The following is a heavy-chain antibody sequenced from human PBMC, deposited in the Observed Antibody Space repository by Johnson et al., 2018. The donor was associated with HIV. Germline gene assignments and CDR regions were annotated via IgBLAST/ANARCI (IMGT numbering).Heavy chain of an antibody. CDR3: ARDGVVVVPGGWGAFDI. J-gene: IGHJ3*02. CDR1: GFSFDDYA. Sequence: VQLVESGGGLVQPGRSLRLSCAASGFSFDDYAMHWVRQAPGKGLEWVSGISWNSGNIAYADSVKGRFTISRDNAKNSLYLQMNSLGAEDTAVYYCARDGVVVVPGGWGAFDIWGQGTLVTVSS. V-gene: IGHV3-9*01. CDR2: ISWNSGNI. D-gene: IGHD2-15*01.